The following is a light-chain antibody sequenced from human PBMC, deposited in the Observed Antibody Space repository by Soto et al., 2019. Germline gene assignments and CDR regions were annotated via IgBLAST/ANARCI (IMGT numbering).Light chain of an antibody. J-gene: IGLJ2*01. CDR3: SSYTSSSLVV. V-gene: IGLV2-14*03. Sequence: QSVLPQPASVSGSPGQSITISCTGTSNDVGSYNYVSWYQHHPGKAPQLMIYDVTNRPSGVSNRFSGAKSGNTASLTISWLQAEDEAEYYCSSYTSSSLVVFGGGTQLTVL. CDR2: DVT. CDR1: SNDVGSYNY.